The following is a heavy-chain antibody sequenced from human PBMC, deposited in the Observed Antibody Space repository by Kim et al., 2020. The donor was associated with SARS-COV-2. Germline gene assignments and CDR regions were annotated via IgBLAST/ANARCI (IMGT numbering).Heavy chain of an antibody. D-gene: IGHD3-10*01. J-gene: IGHJ6*02. CDR2: ISGSGGST. CDR3: AKDWYGSGKVTITDYGMDV. V-gene: IGHV3-23*01. CDR1: GFTFSSYA. Sequence: GGSLRLSCAASGFTFSSYAMSWVRQAPGKGLEWVSAISGSGGSTYYADSVKGRFTISRDNSKNTLYLQMNSLRAEDTAVYYCAKDWYGSGKVTITDYGMDVWGQGTTVTVSS.